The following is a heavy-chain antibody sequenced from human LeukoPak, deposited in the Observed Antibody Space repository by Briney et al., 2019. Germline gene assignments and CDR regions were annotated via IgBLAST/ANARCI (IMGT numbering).Heavy chain of an antibody. CDR3: ARGGYTAMVTGFDY. D-gene: IGHD5-18*01. J-gene: IGHJ4*02. CDR2: IYYSGST. Sequence: SQTLSLTCTVSGGSISSGGYYWSWIRQHPGKGLEWIGYIYYSGSTYYNPSLKSRVTISVDTSKNQFSLKLSSVTAADTAVYYCARGGYTAMVTGFDYWGQGILVTVSS. CDR1: GGSISSGGYY. V-gene: IGHV4-31*03.